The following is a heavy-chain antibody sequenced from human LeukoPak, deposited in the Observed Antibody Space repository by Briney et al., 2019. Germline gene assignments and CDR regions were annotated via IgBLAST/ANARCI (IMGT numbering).Heavy chain of an antibody. CDR3: ARTHPLGSSRDY. D-gene: IGHD6-6*01. CDR2: IYYNGNT. Sequence: PSETLSLTCTVSGGSISTDNCYRGWIRQPPGKGLEWIGSIYYNGNTYYNPSLKSRVTISVDTSKNQFSLKLSSVTAADTAVYYCARTHPLGSSRDYWGQGTLVTVSS. V-gene: IGHV4-39*07. J-gene: IGHJ4*02. CDR1: GGSISTDNCY.